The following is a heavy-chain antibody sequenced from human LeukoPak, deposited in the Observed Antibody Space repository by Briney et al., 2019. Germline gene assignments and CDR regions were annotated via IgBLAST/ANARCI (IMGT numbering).Heavy chain of an antibody. D-gene: IGHD2-2*01. V-gene: IGHV1-2*02. Sequence: ASVKVSCKASGYTFTGYYMRWVRQAPGQGLEWMGWINPNSGGTNYAQKFQGRVTMPRDTSISTAYMELSRLRSDDTAVYYCAVRGTLYCSSTSCYLWWGHGTLVTVSS. J-gene: IGHJ4*01. CDR3: AVRGTLYCSSTSCYLW. CDR1: GYTFTGYY. CDR2: INPNSGGT.